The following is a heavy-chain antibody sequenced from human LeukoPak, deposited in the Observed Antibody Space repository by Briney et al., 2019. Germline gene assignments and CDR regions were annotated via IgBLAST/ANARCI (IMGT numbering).Heavy chain of an antibody. CDR2: IRSKAYGGTT. D-gene: IGHD6-6*01. CDR1: GFSFGDYA. CDR3: TSQSIAARAGYYFDY. J-gene: IGHJ4*02. Sequence: QPGGSLRLSCTASGFSFGDYAMSWFRQGPGKGLEWVGFIRSKAYGGTTEYAASVKGRFTISRDDSKSIAYLQMNSLKTEDTAVYYCTSQSIAARAGYYFDYWGQGTLVTVSS. V-gene: IGHV3-49*03.